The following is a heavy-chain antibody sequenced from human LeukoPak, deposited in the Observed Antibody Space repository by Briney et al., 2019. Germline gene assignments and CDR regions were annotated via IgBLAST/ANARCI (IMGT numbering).Heavy chain of an antibody. Sequence: TWVRQAPGKGLEGRGEINHSESTNDNPSLNSLLTTSVDTSKNQFPLKLSSVTDADTAVYYCARARAVAGTLYYYFGMHVWGQGPRVSVSS. V-gene: IGHV4-34*01. CDR2: INHSEST. D-gene: IGHD6-19*01. CDR3: ARARAVAGTLYYYFGMHV. J-gene: IGHJ6*02.